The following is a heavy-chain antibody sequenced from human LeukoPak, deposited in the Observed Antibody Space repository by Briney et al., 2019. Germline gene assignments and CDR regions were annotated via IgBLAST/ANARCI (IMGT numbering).Heavy chain of an antibody. J-gene: IGHJ3*02. Sequence: KPSETLSLTCGVPGYSIRTGYYWGWVRQPPGKDLEWIGSVYHSGSTYYNPSLKSRVNILVDTSKNQFSLSLTSVTAADTAVYYCARSYFSVGAFDIWGQGTMVTVSS. D-gene: IGHD2/OR15-2a*01. CDR2: VYHSGST. CDR1: GYSIRTGYY. V-gene: IGHV4-38-2*01. CDR3: ARSYFSVGAFDI.